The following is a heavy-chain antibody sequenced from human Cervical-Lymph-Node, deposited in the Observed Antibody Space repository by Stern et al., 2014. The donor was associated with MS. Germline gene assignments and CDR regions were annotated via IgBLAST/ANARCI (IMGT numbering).Heavy chain of an antibody. V-gene: IGHV1-24*01. CDR1: GYTLTELS. CDR2: FDPEDGET. J-gene: IGHJ3*02. Sequence: QVQLMQSGAEVKKPGASVKVSCKVSGYTLTELSMHWVRQAPGKGLEWMGCFDPEDGETIYAQKFQGRVTMTEDTSTDTAYMELSSLRSEDTALYYCATDHRIVGPTDAFDIWGQGTMVTVSS. D-gene: IGHD1-26*01. CDR3: ATDHRIVGPTDAFDI.